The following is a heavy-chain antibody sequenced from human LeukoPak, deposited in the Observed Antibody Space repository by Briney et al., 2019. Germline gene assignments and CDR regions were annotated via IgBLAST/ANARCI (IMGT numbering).Heavy chain of an antibody. D-gene: IGHD2-2*01. V-gene: IGHV4-59*01. CDR1: GGSISSYY. CDR3: ARASVVVVPAARYYFDY. J-gene: IGHJ4*02. Sequence: KSSETLSLTCTVSGGSISSYYWSWIRQPPGKGLEWIGYIYYSGSTNYNPSLKSRVTISVDTSKNQFSLKLSSVTAADTAVYYCARASVVVVPAARYYFDYWGQGTLVTAS. CDR2: IYYSGST.